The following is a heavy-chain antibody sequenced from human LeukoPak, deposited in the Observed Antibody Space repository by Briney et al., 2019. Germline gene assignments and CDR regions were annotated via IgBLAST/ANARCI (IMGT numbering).Heavy chain of an antibody. V-gene: IGHV4-34*01. D-gene: IGHD3-22*01. CDR2: INHSGST. CDR1: GGSFRGYY. J-gene: IGHJ4*02. CDR3: ARVGYDSSGYFTAPDY. Sequence: SETLSLTCAVYGGSFRGYYWSWIRQPPGKGLEWIGEINHSGSTNYNPSLESRVTISVDTSKNQFSLKLSSVTAADTAVYYCARVGYDSSGYFTAPDYWGQGTLVTVSS.